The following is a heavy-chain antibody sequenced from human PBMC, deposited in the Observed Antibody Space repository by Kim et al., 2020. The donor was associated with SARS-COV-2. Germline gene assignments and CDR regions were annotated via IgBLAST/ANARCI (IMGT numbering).Heavy chain of an antibody. V-gene: IGHV1-8*01. CDR2: MNPNSGNT. CDR3: SRGVVPAAMIYYYYMDV. J-gene: IGHJ6*03. D-gene: IGHD2-2*01. CDR1: GYTFTSYD. Sequence: ASVKVSCKASGYTFTSYDINWVRQATGQGLEWMGWMNPNSGNTGYAHKYQGRVTMTRNTSISTAYTELSSLRSEDTAVYYCSRGVVPAAMIYYYYMDVWGKGTTVTVSS.